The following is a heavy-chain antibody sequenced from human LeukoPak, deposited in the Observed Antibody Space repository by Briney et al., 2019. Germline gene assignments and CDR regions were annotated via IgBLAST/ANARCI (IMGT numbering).Heavy chain of an antibody. V-gene: IGHV7-4-1*02. CDR1: GYTFISYA. Sequence: ASVKVSCKASGYTFISYAMNWVRQAPGQGLEWMGGINTNTGNPTYAQGFTGRFVFSLDTSVSTAYLQISSLKAEDTAVYYCARDLSIAAAGDFDYWGQGTLVTVSS. J-gene: IGHJ4*02. D-gene: IGHD6-13*01. CDR2: INTNTGNP. CDR3: ARDLSIAAAGDFDY.